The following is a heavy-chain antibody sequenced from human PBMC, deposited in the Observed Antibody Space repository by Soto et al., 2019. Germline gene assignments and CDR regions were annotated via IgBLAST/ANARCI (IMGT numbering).Heavy chain of an antibody. Sequence: VSCGSIIDINGRSIIRKHPGKGLEWIGEIYHSGSTNYNPSLKSRVTISVDKSKNQFSLKLSSVTAADTAVYYCASVRGGYYYAMDVWGQGTTVTVSS. CDR1: CGSIIDING. D-gene: IGHD3-10*02. CDR3: ASVRGGYYYAMDV. V-gene: IGHV4-4*02. J-gene: IGHJ6*02. CDR2: IYHSGST.